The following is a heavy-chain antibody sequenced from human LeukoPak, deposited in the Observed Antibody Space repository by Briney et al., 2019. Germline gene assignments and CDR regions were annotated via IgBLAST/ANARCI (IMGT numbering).Heavy chain of an antibody. D-gene: IGHD6-13*01. CDR3: ARTGYSSSWLTIDY. V-gene: IGHV3-30*02. J-gene: IGHJ4*02. Sequence: PGGSLRLSCAASGFTFSSYGMHWVRQAPGKGLEWAAFIRYDGSNKYYADSVKGRFTISRDNSKNTLYLQMNSLRAEDTAVYYCARTGYSSSWLTIDYWGQGTLVTVSS. CDR2: IRYDGSNK. CDR1: GFTFSSYG.